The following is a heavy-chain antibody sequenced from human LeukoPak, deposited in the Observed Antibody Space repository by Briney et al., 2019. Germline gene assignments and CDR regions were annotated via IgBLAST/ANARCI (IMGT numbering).Heavy chain of an antibody. CDR3: ARGLAYYYDSSAYFLDY. Sequence: WGSLRLSCAASGFTFSSYSMNRVSQAPGKGLEWVSSISSSSSYIYYADSVKGRITISRDNTKNTVYLQMNSLRAEDTAVYYCARGLAYYYDSSAYFLDYWGQGTLVTVSS. V-gene: IGHV3-21*01. D-gene: IGHD3-22*01. CDR2: ISSSSSYI. J-gene: IGHJ4*02. CDR1: GFTFSSYS.